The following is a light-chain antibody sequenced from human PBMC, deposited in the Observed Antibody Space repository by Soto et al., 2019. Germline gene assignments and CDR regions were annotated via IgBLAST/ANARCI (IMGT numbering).Light chain of an antibody. V-gene: IGKV3-15*01. Sequence: ETVMTQSPATLSVSPGERFALSCRASEGVGSSLAWYQQKPGQAPRVLIYGASTTAPGIPARFSGSGSGTEFTLTISSLQSEDSAVYHCQQYNDWPRTFGQGTKVDIK. CDR3: QQYNDWPRT. J-gene: IGKJ1*01. CDR2: GAS. CDR1: EGVGSS.